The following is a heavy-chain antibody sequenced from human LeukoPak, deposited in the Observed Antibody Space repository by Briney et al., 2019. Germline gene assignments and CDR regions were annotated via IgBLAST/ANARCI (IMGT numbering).Heavy chain of an antibody. J-gene: IGHJ4*02. Sequence: PGRSLRLSCAASGFTFSSYGMHWVRRAPGKGLEWVAVIWYDGSNKYYADSVKGRFTISRDNSKNTLYLQMNSLRAEDTAVYYCAKDLTNYYDSSGYDWGQGTLVTVSS. CDR3: AKDLTNYYDSSGYD. CDR2: IWYDGSNK. CDR1: GFTFSSYG. D-gene: IGHD3-22*01. V-gene: IGHV3-33*06.